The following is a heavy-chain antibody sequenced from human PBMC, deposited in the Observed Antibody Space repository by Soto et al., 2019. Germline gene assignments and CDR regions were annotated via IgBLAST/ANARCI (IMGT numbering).Heavy chain of an antibody. J-gene: IGHJ3*02. D-gene: IGHD6-19*01. CDR2: ISYDGSNK. CDR3: AKASLAVAGTDAFDS. CDR1: GFTFSSYG. V-gene: IGHV3-30*18. Sequence: GGSLRLSCAASGFTFSSYGMHWVRQAPGKGLEWVAVISYDGSNKYYADSVKGRFTISRDNSKNTLYLQMNSLRAEDAAVYYCAKASLAVAGTDAFDSWGQGTMVTVSS.